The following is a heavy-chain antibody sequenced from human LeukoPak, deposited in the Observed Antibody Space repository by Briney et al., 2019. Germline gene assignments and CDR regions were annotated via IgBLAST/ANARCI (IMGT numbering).Heavy chain of an antibody. J-gene: IGHJ4*02. V-gene: IGHV4-59*01. Sequence: SESLPLTCRVSVGAISNYYCTWIRQPPGRGLAWIAYVYYCGSTNYNPSLKSRVSISVDTSKNQFSLKLSTVTAADTAVYYCAGGRVWLAFDSWGQGTLLTVSS. CDR2: VYYCGST. D-gene: IGHD5-18*01. CDR3: AGGRVWLAFDS. CDR1: VGAISNYY.